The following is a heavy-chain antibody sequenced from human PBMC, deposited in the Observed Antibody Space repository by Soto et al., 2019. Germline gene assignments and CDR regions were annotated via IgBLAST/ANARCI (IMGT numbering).Heavy chain of an antibody. CDR3: AGRIAVAGTLAY. CDR2: ISGSGGST. D-gene: IGHD6-19*01. Sequence: EVQLLESGGGSVQPGGSLRLSCAASGLTFSSYAMSWVRQAPGKGLEWVSAISGSGGSTFYADSVKGRFTISRYNAKNALFLQMNSVRAEDTAVYYCAGRIAVAGTLAYWGQGTLVTVSS. V-gene: IGHV3-23*01. J-gene: IGHJ4*02. CDR1: GLTFSSYA.